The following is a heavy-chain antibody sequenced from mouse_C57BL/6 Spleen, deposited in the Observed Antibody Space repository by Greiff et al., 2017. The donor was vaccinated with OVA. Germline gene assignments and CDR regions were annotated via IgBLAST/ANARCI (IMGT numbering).Heavy chain of an antibody. CDR1: GYTFTDYY. J-gene: IGHJ3*01. CDR2: IYPGSGNT. D-gene: IGHD1-1*01. CDR3: ARSDGSSYRGFAY. Sequence: VQLQQSGAELVRPGASVKLSCKASGYTFTDYYINWVKQRPGQGLEWIARIYPGSGNTYYNEKFKGKATLTAEKSSSTAYMQLSSLTSEDSAVYFCARSDGSSYRGFAYWGQGTLVTVSA. V-gene: IGHV1-76*01.